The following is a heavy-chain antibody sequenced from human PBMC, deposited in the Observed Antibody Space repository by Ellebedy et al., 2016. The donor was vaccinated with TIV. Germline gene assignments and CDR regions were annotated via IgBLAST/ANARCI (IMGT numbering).Heavy chain of an antibody. CDR2: LYPADSDT. Sequence: GGSLRLXXNGSGYSFINYWIGWVRQTPGKGLEWMGLLYPADSDTRYSPSFEGQVTISADKSIRTAYLQWNSLKASDTAIYYCVRLAGGYTYGFLDYWGQGALVTVSS. V-gene: IGHV5-51*01. J-gene: IGHJ4*02. CDR3: VRLAGGYTYGFLDY. D-gene: IGHD5-18*01. CDR1: GYSFINYW.